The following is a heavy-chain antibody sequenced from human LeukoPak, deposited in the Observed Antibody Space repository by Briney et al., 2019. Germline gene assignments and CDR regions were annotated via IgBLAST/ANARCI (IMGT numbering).Heavy chain of an antibody. J-gene: IGHJ6*02. V-gene: IGHV1-2*02. D-gene: IGHD3-22*01. CDR2: INPNSGGT. Sequence: ASVKVSCKASGYTFTGYCMHWVRQAPGQGLEWMGWINPNSGGTNYAQKFQGRVTMTRDTSISTAYMELSRLRSDDTAVYYCARYYDSSGYYIRGYYYYGMDVWGQGTTVTVSS. CDR3: ARYYDSSGYYIRGYYYYGMDV. CDR1: GYTFTGYC.